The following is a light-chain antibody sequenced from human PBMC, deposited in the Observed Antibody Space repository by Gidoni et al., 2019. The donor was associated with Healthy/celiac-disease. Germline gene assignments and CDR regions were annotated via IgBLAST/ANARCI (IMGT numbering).Light chain of an antibody. CDR2: GAS. Sequence: EIVLTQSPGTLSLSPGERATLSCRASQSVSSSYLAWYQQKPGPAPRLLIYGASSRATGIPDRFSGSGSGTDFTLTISRLEPEDFAVYYCQQYGSSPRTFGQGTKWKSN. J-gene: IGKJ1*01. CDR1: QSVSSSY. V-gene: IGKV3-20*01. CDR3: QQYGSSPRT.